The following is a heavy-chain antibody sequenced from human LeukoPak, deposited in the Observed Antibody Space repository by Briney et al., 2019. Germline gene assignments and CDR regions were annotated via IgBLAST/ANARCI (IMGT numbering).Heavy chain of an antibody. Sequence: SVKVSCKASGGTFSSYAISWVRQAPGQGLEWMGGIIPIFGTANYAQKFQGRVTITTDESTSTAYMELSSLRSEDTAAYYCARDNLLVGATNWFDPWGQGTLVTVSS. D-gene: IGHD1-26*01. CDR1: GGTFSSYA. V-gene: IGHV1-69*05. CDR2: IIPIFGTA. CDR3: ARDNLLVGATNWFDP. J-gene: IGHJ5*02.